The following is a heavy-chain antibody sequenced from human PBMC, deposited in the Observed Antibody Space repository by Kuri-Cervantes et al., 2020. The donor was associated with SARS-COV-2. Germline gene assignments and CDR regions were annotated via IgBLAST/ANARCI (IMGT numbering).Heavy chain of an antibody. Sequence: GESLKISCAASGFTFSSYAMHWVRQAPGKGLEWVAVIWYDGSNKYYADSVKGRFTISRDNSKNTLYLQMNSLRAEDTAVYYCARDSSITPRDFDYWGQGTLVTGSS. CDR3: ARDSSITPRDFDY. D-gene: IGHD6-13*01. CDR2: IWYDGSNK. CDR1: GFTFSSYA. J-gene: IGHJ4*02. V-gene: IGHV3-33*08.